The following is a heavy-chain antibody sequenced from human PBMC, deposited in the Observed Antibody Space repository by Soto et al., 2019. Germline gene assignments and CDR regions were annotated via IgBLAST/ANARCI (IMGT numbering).Heavy chain of an antibody. Sequence: GGSLRLSCAASGFTFSSYSMNWVRQAPGKGLEWVSYISSSISTIYYADSVKGRFTISRDNAKNSLYLQMNSLRDEDTAVFYCARDRSGYSSGWYLVRYWGQGTLVTVSS. CDR2: ISSSISTI. J-gene: IGHJ4*02. V-gene: IGHV3-48*02. CDR1: GFTFSSYS. CDR3: ARDRSGYSSGWYLVRY. D-gene: IGHD6-19*01.